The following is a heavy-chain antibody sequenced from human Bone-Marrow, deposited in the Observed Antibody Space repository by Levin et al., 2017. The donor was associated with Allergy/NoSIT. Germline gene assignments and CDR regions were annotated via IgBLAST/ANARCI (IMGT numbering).Heavy chain of an antibody. V-gene: IGHV3-9*01. CDR3: AKDIRGGIAVDRGYGMDV. CDR2: ISWNSGSI. Sequence: SLKISCAASGFTFDDYAMHWVRQAPGKGLEWVSGISWNSGSIGYADSVKGRFTISRDNAKNSLYLQMNSLRAEDTALYYCAKDIRGGIAVDRGYGMDVWGQGTTVTVSS. CDR1: GFTFDDYA. J-gene: IGHJ6*02. D-gene: IGHD6-19*01.